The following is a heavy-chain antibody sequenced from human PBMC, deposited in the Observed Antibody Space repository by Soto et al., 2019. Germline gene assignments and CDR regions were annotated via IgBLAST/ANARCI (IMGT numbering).Heavy chain of an antibody. CDR3: ARDTQHYCGGDCLGY. CDR2: ISYDGSNK. Sequence: GGSLRLSCAASGFTFSSYAMHWVRQAPGKGLEWVAVISYDGSNKYYADSVKGRFTISRDNSKNTLYLQMNSLRAEDTAVYYCARDTQHYCGGDCLGYWGQGTLVTVSS. D-gene: IGHD2-21*01. CDR1: GFTFSSYA. J-gene: IGHJ4*02. V-gene: IGHV3-30-3*01.